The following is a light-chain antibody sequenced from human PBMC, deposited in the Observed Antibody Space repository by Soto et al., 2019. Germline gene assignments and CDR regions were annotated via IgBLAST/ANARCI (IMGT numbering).Light chain of an antibody. J-gene: IGKJ4*01. CDR2: AAS. Sequence: DIQLTQSPSFLSASVGDRVTITCRASQGISSYLAWYQQKPGKAPKLLIYAASTLQSGVPASFSGSGSGTEFTLTISSLQPEYFATYCCQQLNSYPVTFGGGTKVEIK. CDR3: QQLNSYPVT. CDR1: QGISSY. V-gene: IGKV1-9*01.